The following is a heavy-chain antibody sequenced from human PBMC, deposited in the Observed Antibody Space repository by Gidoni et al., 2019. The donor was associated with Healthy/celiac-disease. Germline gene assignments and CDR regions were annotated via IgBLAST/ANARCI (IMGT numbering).Heavy chain of an antibody. CDR3: ASTVNSSGWKNWFDP. D-gene: IGHD6-19*01. J-gene: IGHJ5*02. V-gene: IGHV1-46*01. CDR2: GST. Sequence: GSTSYAQKFQGRVTMTRDTSTSTVYMELSSLRSEDTAVYYCASTVNSSGWKNWFDPWGQGTLVTVSS.